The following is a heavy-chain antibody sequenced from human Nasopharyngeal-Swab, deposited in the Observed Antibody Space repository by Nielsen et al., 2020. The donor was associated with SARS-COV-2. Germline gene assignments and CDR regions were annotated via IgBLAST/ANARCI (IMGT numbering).Heavy chain of an antibody. CDR3: ARHANYDYVWGSYRPHDAFDI. CDR1: GGSISSYY. Sequence: GSLRLSCTVPGGSISSYYWSWIRQPPGKGLEWIGYIYYSGSTNYNPSLKSRVTISVDTSKNQFSLKLSSVTAADTAVYYCARHANYDYVWGSYRPHDAFDIWGQGTMVTVSS. CDR2: IYYSGST. V-gene: IGHV4-59*08. D-gene: IGHD3-16*02. J-gene: IGHJ3*02.